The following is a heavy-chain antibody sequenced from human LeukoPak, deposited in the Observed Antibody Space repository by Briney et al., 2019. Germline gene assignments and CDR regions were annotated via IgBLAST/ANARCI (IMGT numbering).Heavy chain of an antibody. CDR2: ISSNGGST. Sequence: GGSLRLSCAASGFGFSRYAMHWVRQAPGKGLEYVSAISSNGGSTYYADSVKGRFTISRDNSKNTLYLQMSSLRAEDTAVYYCVKDGSGSYYTYYFDYWGQGTLVTVSS. CDR3: VKDGSGSYYTYYFDY. D-gene: IGHD3-10*01. V-gene: IGHV3-64D*06. J-gene: IGHJ4*02. CDR1: GFGFSRYA.